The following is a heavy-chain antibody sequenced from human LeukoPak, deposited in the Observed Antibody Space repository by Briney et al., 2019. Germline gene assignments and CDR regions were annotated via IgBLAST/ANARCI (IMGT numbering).Heavy chain of an antibody. D-gene: IGHD6-13*01. CDR1: GGTFSSYA. V-gene: IGHV1-69*04. Sequence: SVKVSCEASGGTFSSYAISWVRQAPGQGLEWMGRIIPIFGIANYAQKFQGRVTITADKSTSTAYMELSSLRSEDTAVYYCARDQASDSWYRGWFDPWGQGTLVTVSS. CDR2: IIPIFGIA. CDR3: ARDQASDSWYRGWFDP. J-gene: IGHJ5*02.